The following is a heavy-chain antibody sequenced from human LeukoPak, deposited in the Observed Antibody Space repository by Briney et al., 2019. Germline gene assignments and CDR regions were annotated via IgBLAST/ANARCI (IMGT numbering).Heavy chain of an antibody. V-gene: IGHV1-3*02. CDR2: STAANGIT. CDR1: GYRFTDYA. J-gene: IGHJ3*02. D-gene: IGHD1-1*01. Sequence: ASVKVSCKTSGYRFTDYAIHWVRQAPGQRIERMGWSTAANGITKYSQAFQDRVTITRDTSASIVYMELSSLRSEDMAVYYCARSSYTSLGALDIWGQGTMVTVSS. CDR3: ARSSYTSLGALDI.